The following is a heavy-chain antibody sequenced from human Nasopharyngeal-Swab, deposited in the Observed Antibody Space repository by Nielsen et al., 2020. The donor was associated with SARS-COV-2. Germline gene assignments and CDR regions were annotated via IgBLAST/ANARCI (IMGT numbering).Heavy chain of an antibody. D-gene: IGHD1-26*01. J-gene: IGHJ6*02. V-gene: IGHV5-51*06. CDR2: IFPGYSDT. CDR1: GYRFTDYW. Sequence: GESLKISCATSGYRFTDYWIAWVRQAPGKGLECMGTIFPGYSDTRYSPSFQGRVTLSVDQSITTAYLHWTSLKASDTAKYYGAIGAAVGTLFHGMDVWGQGTMVTVSS. CDR3: AIGAAVGTLFHGMDV.